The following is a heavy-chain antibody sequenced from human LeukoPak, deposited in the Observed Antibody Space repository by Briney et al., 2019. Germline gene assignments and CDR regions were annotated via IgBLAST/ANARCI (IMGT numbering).Heavy chain of an antibody. CDR3: AETAIRITMIPFFDY. CDR1: GFPFSSYA. D-gene: IGHD3-22*01. V-gene: IGHV3-23*01. CDR2: ISGSGGST. Sequence: GGSLRLSCAASGFPFSSYAMSWVRQAPGKGLEWVSAISGSGGSTYYADSVKGRFTISRDNSKNTLYLQMNSLRAEDTAVYYCAETAIRITMIPFFDYWGQGTLVTVSS. J-gene: IGHJ4*02.